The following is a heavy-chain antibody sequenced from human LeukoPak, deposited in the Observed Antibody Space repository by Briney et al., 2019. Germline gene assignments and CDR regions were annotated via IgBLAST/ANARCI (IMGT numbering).Heavy chain of an antibody. Sequence: PGGSLRLSCAASGFTFSSYAMSWVRQAPGKGLEWVSAISGSGGNTYYADSVKGRFTISRDNSKNTLYLQMNSLRAEDTAVYYCAKGAYGSGSYYYYYYGMDVWGQGTTVTVSS. CDR3: AKGAYGSGSYYYYYYGMDV. D-gene: IGHD3-10*01. CDR2: ISGSGGNT. J-gene: IGHJ6*02. CDR1: GFTFSSYA. V-gene: IGHV3-23*01.